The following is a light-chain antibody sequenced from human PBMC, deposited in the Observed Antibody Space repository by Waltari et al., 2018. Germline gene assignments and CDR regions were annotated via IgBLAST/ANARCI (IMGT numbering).Light chain of an antibody. CDR1: QDISNY. Sequence: IQMNQSPSPLSASVGDRVTIPCQASQDISNYLNWYQQKPGKAPKPLIYDASHLETEVPSRFSGSGSGTDFTFTISSLQPEDIATYYCQQYDNHPSYTFGQGTKLEIK. CDR2: DAS. J-gene: IGKJ2*01. CDR3: QQYDNHPSYT. V-gene: IGKV1-33*01.